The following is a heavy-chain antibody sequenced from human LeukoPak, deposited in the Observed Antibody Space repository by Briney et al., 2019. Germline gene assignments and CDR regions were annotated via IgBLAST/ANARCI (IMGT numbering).Heavy chain of an antibody. Sequence: SETLSLTCTVSGGSISSGSYYWSWIRQPPGRGLEWIGSIYYSGSTYYNPSLKSRVTISVDTSKNQFSLKLSSVTAADTAVYYCARHARDSSTWTPYDFDYWGQGTLVTVSS. CDR2: IYYSGST. D-gene: IGHD6-13*01. J-gene: IGHJ4*02. V-gene: IGHV4-39*01. CDR1: GGSISSGSYY. CDR3: ARHARDSSTWTPYDFDY.